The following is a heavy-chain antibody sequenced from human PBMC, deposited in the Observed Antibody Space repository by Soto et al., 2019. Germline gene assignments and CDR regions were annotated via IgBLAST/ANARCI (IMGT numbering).Heavy chain of an antibody. CDR2: ISWNSGSI. CDR1: GFTFYYYS. J-gene: IGHJ4*02. CDR3: AKDIGVGGEDIFDF. Sequence: GVSLILSYLSSGFTFYYYSINWVLQSPGKGLEWVSGISWNSGSIAYAESVKGRFTISRDNAKNSLYLQMTSLRVEDTAFYYCAKDIGVGGEDIFDFRGRGTLVTVSS. V-gene: IGHV3-9*01.